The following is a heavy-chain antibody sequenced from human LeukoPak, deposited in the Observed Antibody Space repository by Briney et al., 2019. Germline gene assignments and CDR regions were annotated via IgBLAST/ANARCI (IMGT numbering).Heavy chain of an antibody. D-gene: IGHD3-3*01. CDR3: ARDQDLFDF. J-gene: IGHJ4*02. V-gene: IGHV4-59*01. CDR2: FSYSGNT. Sequence: PSETLSLTCTVSAGSISSYYWRWIRQPPGKGLEWIGFFSYSGNTNYSPSLKSRVTISVDTSKNQFSLKLSSVTAADTAVYYCARDQDLFDFWGQGTLVTVSS. CDR1: AGSISSYY.